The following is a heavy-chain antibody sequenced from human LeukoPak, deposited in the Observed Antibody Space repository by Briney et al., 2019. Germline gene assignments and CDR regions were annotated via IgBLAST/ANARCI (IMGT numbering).Heavy chain of an antibody. V-gene: IGHV1-46*01. CDR1: GYTFTSYY. D-gene: IGHD4-17*01. Sequence: GASVKVSCKTSGYTFTSYYMHWVRQAPGQGLEWMGIINPSGGRTSYAQKFQGRVTMTRDMSTSTVYMELSRLRSDDTAVYYCARGGDYDYGDFVAFDYWGQGTLVTVSS. CDR3: ARGGDYDYGDFVAFDY. CDR2: INPSGGRT. J-gene: IGHJ4*02.